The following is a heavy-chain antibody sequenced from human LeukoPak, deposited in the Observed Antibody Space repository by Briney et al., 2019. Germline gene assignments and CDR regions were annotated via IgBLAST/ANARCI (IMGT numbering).Heavy chain of an antibody. V-gene: IGHV1-8*01. CDR3: ARGAGWELPPVGQYYFDY. Sequence: ASVKVSCKASGYTFTSYDINWVRQATGQGLEWMGWMNPNSGNTDYAQTFQGRVTMTRNTSISTAHMELSSLRSEDTAVYYCARGAGWELPPVGQYYFDYWGQGTLVTVSS. CDR2: MNPNSGNT. J-gene: IGHJ4*02. D-gene: IGHD1-26*01. CDR1: GYTFTSYD.